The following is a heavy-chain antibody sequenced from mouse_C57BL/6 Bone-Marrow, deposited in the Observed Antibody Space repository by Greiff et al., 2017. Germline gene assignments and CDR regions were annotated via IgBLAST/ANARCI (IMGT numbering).Heavy chain of an antibody. CDR1: GFTFTDYY. CDR3: ARYDYGFAY. D-gene: IGHD2-4*01. J-gene: IGHJ3*01. Sequence: EVKVVESGGGLVQPGGSLSLSCAASGFTFTDYYMSWVRQPPGKALEWLGFIRNKANGETTEYTSPVKGRITISTDNSQTILYLQMSALRAEDSATYYCARYDYGFAYWGQGTLVTVSA. CDR2: IRNKANGETT. V-gene: IGHV7-3*01.